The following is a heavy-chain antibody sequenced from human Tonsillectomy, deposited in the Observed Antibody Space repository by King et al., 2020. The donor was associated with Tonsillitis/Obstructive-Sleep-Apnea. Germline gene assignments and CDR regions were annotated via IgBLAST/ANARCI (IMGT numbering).Heavy chain of an antibody. CDR1: GFTVSSNY. J-gene: IGHJ4*02. V-gene: IGHV3-53*01. CDR2: IYTGGIT. D-gene: IGHD3-10*01. Sequence: VQLVESGGGLIQPGGSLRLSCAASGFTVSSNYMSWVRQAPGKGLEWVSLIYTGGITYYADSVKGQFTISRDNSKNTLYLQMNSLRAEDTAVYYCARGGVIIARSPFDYWGQGTLVTVSS. CDR3: ARGGVIIARSPFDY.